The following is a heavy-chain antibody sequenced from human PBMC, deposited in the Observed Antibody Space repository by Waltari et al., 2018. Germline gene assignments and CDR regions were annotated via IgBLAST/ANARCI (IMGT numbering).Heavy chain of an antibody. J-gene: IGHJ4*02. CDR1: GFAFTSSW. Sequence: EVQLIESGGALVNRGGPHSLSCVVSGFAFTSSWMCWFLQAPGSGLEMVGLIKSITSGGAALYSASVKGRFTISRDDSQNTLYLQMNSLKTEDTAIYYCVADISEVGRGVFDYWAQGTLVRVSS. CDR3: VADISEVGRGVFDY. D-gene: IGHD3-10*01. CDR2: IKSITSGGAA. V-gene: IGHV3-15*02.